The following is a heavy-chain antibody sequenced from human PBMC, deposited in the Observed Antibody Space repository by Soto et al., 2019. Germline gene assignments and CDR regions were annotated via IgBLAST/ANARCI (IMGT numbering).Heavy chain of an antibody. V-gene: IGHV1-69*12. CDR2: IIPIFGTA. CDR3: ARIRGGTLAISNQNYFDY. Sequence: QVQLVQSGAEVKKPGSSVKVSCKASGGTFSSYAISWVRQAPGQGLEWMGGIIPIFGTANYAQKFQGRVTLTADESTSTAYRELRSLRSEDTAVYYCARIRGGTLAISNQNYFDYWGQGTLVTVSS. J-gene: IGHJ4*02. D-gene: IGHD2-15*01. CDR1: GGTFSSYA.